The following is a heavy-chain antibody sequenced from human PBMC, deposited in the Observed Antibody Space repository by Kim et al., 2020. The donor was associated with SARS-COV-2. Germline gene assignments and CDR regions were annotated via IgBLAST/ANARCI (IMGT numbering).Heavy chain of an antibody. CDR2: IKQDGSED. CDR3: ARDLDNYANFDS. J-gene: IGHJ4*02. D-gene: IGHD4-4*01. CDR1: GFSINNYW. Sequence: GGSLRLSCAASGFSINNYWMTWVRQAPGKGLEWVANIKQDGSEDYYVDSVKGRFTISRDNAKNSLYLQMNSLRAEDTAVYFCARDLDNYANFDSWGQGTLVTVSS. V-gene: IGHV3-7*01.